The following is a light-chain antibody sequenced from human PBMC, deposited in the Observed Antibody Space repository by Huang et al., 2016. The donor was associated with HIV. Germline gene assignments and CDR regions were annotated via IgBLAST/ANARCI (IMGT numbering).Light chain of an antibody. CDR3: QQYDSLPPWT. CDR1: QDISNY. CDR2: DAS. V-gene: IGKV1-33*01. J-gene: IGKJ1*01. Sequence: DIQMTQSPSSLSASVGDRVTITCQASQDISNYLNWYQQKVGKAPKLLIYDASTLEKGVPSRFSGGGSGTDFSFTITSLQPEDIATYYCQQYDSLPPWTFGQGTKVEIK.